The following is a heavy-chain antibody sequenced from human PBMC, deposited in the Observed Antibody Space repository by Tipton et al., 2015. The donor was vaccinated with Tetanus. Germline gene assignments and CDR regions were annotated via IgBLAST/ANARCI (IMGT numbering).Heavy chain of an antibody. CDR2: ISYDGSNK. V-gene: IGHV3-30-3*01. CDR1: GFTFSSYA. Sequence: RSLRLSCAASGFTFSSYAMHWVRQAPGKGLEWVAVISYDGSNKYYADPVKGRFTISRDNSKNTLYLQMNSLRAEDTAVYYCARVPDLYWGQGTLVTVSS. J-gene: IGHJ4*02. CDR3: ARVPDLY.